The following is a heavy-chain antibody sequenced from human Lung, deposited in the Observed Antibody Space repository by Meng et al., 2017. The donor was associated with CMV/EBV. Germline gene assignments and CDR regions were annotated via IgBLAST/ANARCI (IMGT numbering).Heavy chain of an antibody. CDR3: AKDHDWGADY. V-gene: IGHV1-2*02. D-gene: IGHD3-16*01. Sequence: ASVXVSCKASGYFFNDHFLHWVRHAPGQGLEWMGWIQPSSGYTNYAQNFQGRVTMTSDSSIATAYMELTRLTSDDTAVYYCAKDHDWGADYWGQGTLVTVSS. J-gene: IGHJ4*02. CDR1: GYFFNDHF. CDR2: IQPSSGYT.